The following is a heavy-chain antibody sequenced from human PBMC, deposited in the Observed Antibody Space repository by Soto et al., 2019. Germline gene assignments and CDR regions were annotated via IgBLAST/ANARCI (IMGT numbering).Heavy chain of an antibody. J-gene: IGHJ4*02. CDR2: ITADGAGT. CDR1: GFTFNTYP. V-gene: IGHV3-23*01. D-gene: IGHD1-1*01. CDR3: ARDWFRTTIS. Sequence: GGCMKLSCAASGFTFNTYPMTWVRQAPGKGLEWVSAITADGAGTFYADSVKGRFTISRDISKNTLHLQMNSLRADDTAVYYCARDWFRTTISWGQGTPVTVSS.